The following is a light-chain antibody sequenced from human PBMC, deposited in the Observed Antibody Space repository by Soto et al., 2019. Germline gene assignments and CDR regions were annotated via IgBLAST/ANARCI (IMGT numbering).Light chain of an antibody. CDR1: QSVLYSSNNKNY. CDR2: WAS. V-gene: IGKV4-1*01. Sequence: DIVMTQSPDSLAVSLGERATINCKSSQSVLYSSNNKNYLAWYQQKPGQPPKLLIYWASTRESGVPDRFSGSGSGTDFTLTISSLLAEDVAVYYCQQYYSTLFTFGPGTIVDIK. J-gene: IGKJ3*01. CDR3: QQYYSTLFT.